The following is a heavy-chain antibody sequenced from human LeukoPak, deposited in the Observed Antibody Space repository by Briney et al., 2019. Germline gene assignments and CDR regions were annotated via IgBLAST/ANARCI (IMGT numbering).Heavy chain of an antibody. Sequence: QSGGSLRLSCAASGFTFSSYGMHWVRQAPGKGLEWVAFIRYDGSNKYYADSEKGRFTISRDNSKNTLYLQMNSLRAEDTAVYYCAKAGSSWYSHPPYYYYMDVWGKGTTVTISS. CDR3: AKAGSSWYSHPPYYYYMDV. CDR2: IRYDGSNK. V-gene: IGHV3-30*02. D-gene: IGHD6-13*01. J-gene: IGHJ6*03. CDR1: GFTFSSYG.